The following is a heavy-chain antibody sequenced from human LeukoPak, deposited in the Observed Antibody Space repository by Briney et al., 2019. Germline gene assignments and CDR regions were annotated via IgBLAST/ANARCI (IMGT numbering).Heavy chain of an antibody. J-gene: IGHJ4*02. CDR1: GFTFSSYS. CDR2: ISSSSSYI. CDR3: ARIGITRTFDY. D-gene: IGHD1-20*01. Sequence: GGSLRLSCAASGFTFSSYSMNWVRQAPGKGLEWVSSISSSSSYIYYADSVKGRFPISRDNAKNSLYLQMNSLRAEDTAVYYCARIGITRTFDYWGQRTLVTVPS. V-gene: IGHV3-21*01.